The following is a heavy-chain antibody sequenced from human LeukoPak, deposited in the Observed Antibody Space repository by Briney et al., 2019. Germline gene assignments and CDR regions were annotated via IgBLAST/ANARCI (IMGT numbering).Heavy chain of an antibody. CDR1: GFTLSAYS. CDR2: ISSSGFYI. Sequence: GGSLRLSCAASGFTLSAYSMNWVRQAPGKGLEWVSSISSSGFYIYYADSLKGRFTISRDNAKNSLYLQMNSLRAEDSAVYYCAREDGDYLLRYYFYGMDVWGQGTTVTVSS. CDR3: AREDGDYLLRYYFYGMDV. J-gene: IGHJ6*02. D-gene: IGHD4-17*01. V-gene: IGHV3-21*01.